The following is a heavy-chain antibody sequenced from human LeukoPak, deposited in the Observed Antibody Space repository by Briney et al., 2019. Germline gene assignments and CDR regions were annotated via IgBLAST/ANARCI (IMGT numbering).Heavy chain of an antibody. D-gene: IGHD6-13*01. V-gene: IGHV3-7*01. CDR3: ARDEYSSSWYNYYYYYYMDV. Sequence: GGSLRLSCAASGFTFSSYWMSWVRQAPGKGLEWVANIKQDGSEKYYVDSVKGRFTISRDNAKNSLYLQMNSLRAEDTAVYYCARDEYSSSWYNYYYYYYMDVWGKGTTVTISS. J-gene: IGHJ6*03. CDR2: IKQDGSEK. CDR1: GFTFSSYW.